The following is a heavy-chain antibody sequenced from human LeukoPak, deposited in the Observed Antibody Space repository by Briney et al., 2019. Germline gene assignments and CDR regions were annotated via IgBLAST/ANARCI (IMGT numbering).Heavy chain of an antibody. CDR1: GGTFSSYA. D-gene: IGHD4-17*01. J-gene: IGHJ4*02. V-gene: IGHV1-69*13. CDR3: ASAPTISLDYGDYGYYFDY. Sequence: ASGKVSCKASGGTFSSYAISWVRQAPGQGLEWMGGIIPIFGTANYAQKFQGRVTITADESTSTAYMELSSLRSEDTAVYYCASAPTISLDYGDYGYYFDYWGQGTLVTVSS. CDR2: IIPIFGTA.